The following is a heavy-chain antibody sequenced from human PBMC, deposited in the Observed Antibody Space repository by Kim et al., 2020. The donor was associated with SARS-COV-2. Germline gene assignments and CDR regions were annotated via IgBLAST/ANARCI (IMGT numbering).Heavy chain of an antibody. J-gene: IGHJ3*01. D-gene: IGHD3-3*01. Sequence: ASVKVSCKASGYNFNNYGITWVRQGRGQGLEWMGWISAYNGHTIYAEKFQGRVIMTTDTSTTAAYMELRNLKSDDTAVYYCARLAGSGTVYGAGGVASDAFSLWGQGTLVTVSS. V-gene: IGHV1-18*01. CDR2: ISAYNGHT. CDR3: ARLAGSGTVYGAGGVASDAFSL. CDR1: GYNFNNYG.